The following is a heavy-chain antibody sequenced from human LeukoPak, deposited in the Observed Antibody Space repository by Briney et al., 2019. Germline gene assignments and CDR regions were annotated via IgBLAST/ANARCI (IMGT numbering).Heavy chain of an antibody. CDR2: ISYDGSNK. D-gene: IGHD6-13*01. CDR3: ARAPPYSSSWYFFGY. Sequence: GGSLRLSCAASGFTFSSYAMHWVRQAPGKGLKWVAVISYDGSNKYYADSVKGRFTISRDNSKNTLYLKMNSLRAEDTAVYYCARAPPYSSSWYFFGYWGQGTLVTVSS. V-gene: IGHV3-30-3*01. J-gene: IGHJ4*02. CDR1: GFTFSSYA.